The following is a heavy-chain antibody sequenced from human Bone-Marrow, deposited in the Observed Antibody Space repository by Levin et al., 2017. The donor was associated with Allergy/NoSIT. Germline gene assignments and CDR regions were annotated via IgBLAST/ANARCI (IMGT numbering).Heavy chain of an antibody. CDR2: ISGSGGST. Sequence: GGSLRLSCAASGFTFSSYAMSWVRQAPGKGLEWVSAISGSGGSTYYADSVKGRFTISRDNSKNTLYLQMNSLRAEDTAVYYCAKEGRFLEWLLFDYYYYGMDVWGQGTTVTVSS. D-gene: IGHD3-3*01. V-gene: IGHV3-23*01. J-gene: IGHJ6*02. CDR1: GFTFSSYA. CDR3: AKEGRFLEWLLFDYYYYGMDV.